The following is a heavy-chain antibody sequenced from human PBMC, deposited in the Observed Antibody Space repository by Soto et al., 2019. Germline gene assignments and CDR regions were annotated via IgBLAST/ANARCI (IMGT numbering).Heavy chain of an antibody. CDR2: IIPIFGTA. V-gene: IGHV1-69*13. J-gene: IGHJ3*02. CDR3: AKSRKMATHLGAFDI. D-gene: IGHD2-15*01. Sequence: SVKVSCKASGGTFSSYAISWVRQAPGQGLEWMGGIIPIFGTANYAQKFQGRVTITADESTSTAYMELSSLRSEDTAVYYCAKSRKMATHLGAFDIWGQGTMVTDSS. CDR1: GGTFSSYA.